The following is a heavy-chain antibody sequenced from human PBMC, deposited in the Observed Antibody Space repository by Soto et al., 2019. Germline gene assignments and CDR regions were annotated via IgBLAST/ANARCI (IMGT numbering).Heavy chain of an antibody. D-gene: IGHD3-16*01. CDR2: ISSNGENT. Sequence: GGSLSLSCAASRFTSGYHAMNGVRQAPGKGLEWVSTISSNGENTHYADSVRGRFIISSDNSSNTVALQMNSLRVEDTAVYYCVSWVSAHFDSWGQGTPVTVSS. J-gene: IGHJ4*01. CDR3: VSWVSAHFDS. V-gene: IGHV3-23*01. CDR1: RFTSGYHA.